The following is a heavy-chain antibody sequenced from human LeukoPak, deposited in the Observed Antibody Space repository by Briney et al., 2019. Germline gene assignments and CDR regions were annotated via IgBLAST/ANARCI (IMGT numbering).Heavy chain of an antibody. D-gene: IGHD2-21*02. J-gene: IGHJ4*02. Sequence: ASVKVSCKASGGTFSSYATSWVRQAPGQGLEWMGGIIPIFGTANYAQKFQGRVTITADESTSTAYMELSSLRSEDTAVYYCAVGGPNCGGDCYSRWGQGTLVTVSS. CDR3: AVGGPNCGGDCYSR. CDR2: IIPIFGTA. V-gene: IGHV1-69*13. CDR1: GGTFSSYA.